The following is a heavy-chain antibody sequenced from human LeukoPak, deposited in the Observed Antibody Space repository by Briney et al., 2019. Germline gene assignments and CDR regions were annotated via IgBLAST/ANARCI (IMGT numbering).Heavy chain of an antibody. V-gene: IGHV4-59*08. Sequence: SETLSLTCTVSGGSISRYYWSRIRQPAGKGLDLIGYIYYGGGTNYNTFLRGRVTISVDPSKNQFSLELSSVPAADTAVYYCARSYYYDSSGYSEPYYFDYWGQGTLVTVSS. CDR3: ARSYYYDSSGYSEPYYFDY. D-gene: IGHD3-22*01. CDR2: IYYGGGT. CDR1: GGSISRYY. J-gene: IGHJ4*02.